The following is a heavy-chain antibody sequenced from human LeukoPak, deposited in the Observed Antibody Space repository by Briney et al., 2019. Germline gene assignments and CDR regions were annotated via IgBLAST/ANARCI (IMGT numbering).Heavy chain of an antibody. CDR2: IWYDGSNK. CDR1: GFTFGSYG. V-gene: IGHV3-33*08. D-gene: IGHD6-19*01. Sequence: GGSLRLSCAASGFTFGSYGMHWVRQAPGKGLEWVAVIWYDGSNKYYADSVKGRFTVSRDNSKNTLYLQMNSLRAEDTAVYYCATAVASSSGWYADYWGQGTLVTVSS. CDR3: ATAVASSSGWYADY. J-gene: IGHJ4*02.